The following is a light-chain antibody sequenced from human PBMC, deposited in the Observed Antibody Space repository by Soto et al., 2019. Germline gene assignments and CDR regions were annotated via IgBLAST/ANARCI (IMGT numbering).Light chain of an antibody. V-gene: IGLV2-14*01. CDR2: EVS. Sequence: QSALTQPASVSGSPGQSITISCTGTSSDIGNYNYVSWYQQHPGKAHKLMIYEVSNRPSGVSNRFSASKSGNTASLTISGLQAEDEADYFCSSYTSISTYVVFGGGTKLTVL. CDR1: SSDIGNYNY. CDR3: SSYTSISTYVV. J-gene: IGLJ2*01.